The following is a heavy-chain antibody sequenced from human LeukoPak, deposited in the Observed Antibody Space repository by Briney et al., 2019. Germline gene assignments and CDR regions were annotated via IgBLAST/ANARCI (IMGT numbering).Heavy chain of an antibody. CDR2: IGESGGNT. CDR3: AKGRLRELNDC. V-gene: IGHV3-23*01. D-gene: IGHD1-7*01. J-gene: IGHJ4*02. Sequence: GGSLRLSCAASGFTFNTFVMTWVRQGPGKGLEWVSSIGESGGNTYYADSVKGRFTISRDNSKNTLYLQMNSLRDEDTAVYYCAKGRLRELNDCWGQGTLVTVSS. CDR1: GFTFNTFV.